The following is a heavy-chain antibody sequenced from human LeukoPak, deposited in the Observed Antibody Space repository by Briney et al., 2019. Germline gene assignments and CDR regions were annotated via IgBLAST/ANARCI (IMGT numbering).Heavy chain of an antibody. CDR1: GFTFSSKW. CDR2: INQDGSEK. V-gene: IGHV3-7*01. J-gene: IGHJ4*02. Sequence: PGGSLRLSCVSSGFTFSSKWMSWVRQAPGKGLEWVANINQDGSEKYYVDSVKGRFTISRDNAKNSLYLQMNSLRVEDTAVYYCARENFKEWPLGYGGRGTRVTVSS. CDR3: ARENFKEWPLGY. D-gene: IGHD3-3*01.